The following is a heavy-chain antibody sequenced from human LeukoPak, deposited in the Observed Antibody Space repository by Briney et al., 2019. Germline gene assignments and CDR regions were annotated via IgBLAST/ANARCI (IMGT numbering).Heavy chain of an antibody. Sequence: PGGSLRLSCAASGFTFSSYSMNWVRQAPGKGLEWVSSISSSSSYIYYADSVKGRFTISRDNAKNSLYLQMNSLRAEDTAVYYCARDPNTMVRGVIEYYFDYWGQGTLVTVSS. CDR1: GFTFSSYS. CDR2: ISSSSSYI. J-gene: IGHJ4*02. CDR3: ARDPNTMVRGVIEYYFDY. D-gene: IGHD3-10*01. V-gene: IGHV3-21*01.